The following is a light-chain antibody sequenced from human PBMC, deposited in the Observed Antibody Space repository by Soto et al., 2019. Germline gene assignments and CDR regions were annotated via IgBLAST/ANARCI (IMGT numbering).Light chain of an antibody. J-gene: IGLJ3*02. CDR1: SGHSSYT. V-gene: IGLV4-60*03. Sequence: QLVLTQSSSASASLRSSGKLTCTLSSGHSSYTIAWHQQQPGKAPRYLMKLEGTGDYNKGSGVPDRFSASSSGADRYLIISNLQSEDEAEYYCETWDSKSWVFGGGTKLTVL. CDR2: LEGTGDY. CDR3: ETWDSKSWV.